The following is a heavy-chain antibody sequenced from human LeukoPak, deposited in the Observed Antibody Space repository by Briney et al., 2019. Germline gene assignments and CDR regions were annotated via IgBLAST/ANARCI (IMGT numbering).Heavy chain of an antibody. CDR2: IWYDGSNK. CDR1: GFTFSSYG. Sequence: GGSLRLSCAASGFTFSSYGMHWVRQAPGKGLEWVAVIWYDGSNKYYADSVKGRFTISRDNSKNTLYLQMNSLRSEDTAVYYCARNYDGVRSYYYYYGMDVWGQGTTVTVSS. J-gene: IGHJ6*02. CDR3: ARNYDGVRSYYYYYGMDV. D-gene: IGHD4-23*01. V-gene: IGHV3-33*01.